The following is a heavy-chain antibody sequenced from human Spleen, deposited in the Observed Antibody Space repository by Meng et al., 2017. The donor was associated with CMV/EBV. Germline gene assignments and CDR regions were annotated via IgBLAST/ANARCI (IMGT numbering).Heavy chain of an antibody. CDR2: IYSGGST. CDR3: VVSFYRYYGLDV. CDR1: GFTFSDYG. D-gene: IGHD2/OR15-2a*01. J-gene: IGHJ6*02. Sequence: GGSLRLSCAASGFTFSDYGMTWVRQAPGKGLEWVSIIYSGGSTFSADSVKGRFTISRDNSKNTFYLQMNTLRAEDTAVYYCVVSFYRYYGLDVWGQGTTVTVSS. V-gene: IGHV3-53*01.